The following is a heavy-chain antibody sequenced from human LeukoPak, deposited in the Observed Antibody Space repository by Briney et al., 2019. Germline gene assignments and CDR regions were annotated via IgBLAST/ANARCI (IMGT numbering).Heavy chain of an antibody. CDR1: GGSISSYY. CDR2: IYYSGST. J-gene: IGHJ4*02. D-gene: IGHD3-22*01. CDR3: ARLPDYYDSNGYYFDY. V-gene: IGHV4-59*01. Sequence: SETLSLTCTVSGGSISSYYWSWIRQPPGKGLEWIGYIYYSGSTNYNPSLKSRVTISVDTSKNQFSLKLSSVTAADTAEYYCARLPDYYDSNGYYFDYWGQGTLVTVSS.